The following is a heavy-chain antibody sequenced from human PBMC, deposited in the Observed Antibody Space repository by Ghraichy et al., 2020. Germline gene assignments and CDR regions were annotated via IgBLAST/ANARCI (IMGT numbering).Heavy chain of an antibody. CDR2: IRGDGSEK. Sequence: GGSLRLSCAASGFTFSNFWMTWVRQAPGKGLEWVANIRGDGSEKNYVDSVKGRFTISRDNAKNSVYLQMNSLGAEDTAVYYCVKYYIWSYYYWGQGTLVTVSS. CDR3: VKYYIWSYYY. J-gene: IGHJ4*02. D-gene: IGHD1-26*01. CDR1: GFTFSNFW. V-gene: IGHV3-7*03.